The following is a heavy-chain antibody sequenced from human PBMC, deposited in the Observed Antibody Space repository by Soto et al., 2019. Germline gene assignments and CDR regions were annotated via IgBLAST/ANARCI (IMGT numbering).Heavy chain of an antibody. Sequence: GGSLRLSCAASGFTFSSYGMHWVRQAPGKGLEWVAVIWYDGSNKYYADSVKGRFTISRDNSKNTLYLQMNSLRAEDTAVYYCARDPLRIAAHYYYYGMDVWGQGTTVTVSS. V-gene: IGHV3-33*01. CDR3: ARDPLRIAAHYYYYGMDV. D-gene: IGHD6-13*01. CDR1: GFTFSSYG. J-gene: IGHJ6*02. CDR2: IWYDGSNK.